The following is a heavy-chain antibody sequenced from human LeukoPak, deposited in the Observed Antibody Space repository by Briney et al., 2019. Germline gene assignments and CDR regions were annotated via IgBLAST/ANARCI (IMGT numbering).Heavy chain of an antibody. Sequence: PGGSLRLSCAAPGFTFSNAWMSWVRQAPGKGLESVGRIKSKTDGGTTDYAAPVKGRFTISRDDSNNTLYLQMNSLKTEDTAVYYCTTDIGSYPPRSDFDYWGQGTLVTVSS. CDR1: GFTFSNAW. D-gene: IGHD1-26*01. V-gene: IGHV3-15*01. CDR3: TTDIGSYPPRSDFDY. CDR2: IKSKTDGGTT. J-gene: IGHJ4*02.